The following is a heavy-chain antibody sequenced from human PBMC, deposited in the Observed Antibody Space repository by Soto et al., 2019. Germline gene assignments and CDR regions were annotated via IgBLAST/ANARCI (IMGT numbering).Heavy chain of an antibody. Sequence: QVQLVESGGGVVQPGRSLRLSCAVSGFTFSSSGMHWVRQDPGKGLEWVAIISYDGSDKYYADSVEGRFTISRDNSKNTLFLQMNSLRPEDTAVYYCAKDNPTIAYWGQGTLFTVSS. D-gene: IGHD1-1*01. CDR1: GFTFSSSG. CDR3: AKDNPTIAY. J-gene: IGHJ4*02. V-gene: IGHV3-30*18. CDR2: ISYDGSDK.